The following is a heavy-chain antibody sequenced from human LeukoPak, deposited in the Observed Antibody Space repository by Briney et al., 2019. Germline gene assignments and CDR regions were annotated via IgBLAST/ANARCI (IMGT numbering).Heavy chain of an antibody. CDR3: ARDLWEDSSGYYPGN. D-gene: IGHD3-22*01. J-gene: IGHJ4*02. CDR2: IYSGGST. V-gene: IGHV3-53*01. CDR1: GLSVSSNF. Sequence: GGSLRLSCAATGLSVSSNFMSWVRQAPGKGLEWVSVIYSGGSTYYADSVKGRFTISRDNSKNTLYLQMNSLRAEDTAVYYCARDLWEDSSGYYPGNWGQGTLVTVSS.